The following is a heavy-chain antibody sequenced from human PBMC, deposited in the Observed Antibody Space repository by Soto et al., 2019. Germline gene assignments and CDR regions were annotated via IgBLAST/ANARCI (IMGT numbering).Heavy chain of an antibody. CDR3: AKDIRMSGNWAPTLDY. Sequence: GSLRLSCAASGFTFDDYTMHWVRKAPGKGLEWVSLISWDGGNTYYANSVKGRFTISRDNSKNSLYLQMNSLRTEDTALYYCAKDIRMSGNWAPTLDYWGQGTLVTVSS. V-gene: IGHV3-43*01. CDR1: GFTFDDYT. D-gene: IGHD7-27*01. J-gene: IGHJ4*02. CDR2: ISWDGGNT.